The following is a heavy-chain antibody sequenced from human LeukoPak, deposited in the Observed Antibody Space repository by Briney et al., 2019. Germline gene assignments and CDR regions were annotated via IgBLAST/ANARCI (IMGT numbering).Heavy chain of an antibody. D-gene: IGHD1-20*01. J-gene: IGHJ6*03. CDR3: ARGITGTNYYYYYYMDV. Sequence: ASVKVSCKASGYTFTSYAMNWVRQAPGQGLEWMGWINTNTGNPTYAQGFTGRFVFSLDTSVSTAYLQISSLKAEDTAVYYCARGITGTNYYYYYYMDVWGKGTTVTVSS. V-gene: IGHV7-4-1*02. CDR2: INTNTGNP. CDR1: GYTFTSYA.